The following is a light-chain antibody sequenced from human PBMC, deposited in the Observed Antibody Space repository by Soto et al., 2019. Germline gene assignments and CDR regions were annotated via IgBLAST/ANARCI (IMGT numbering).Light chain of an antibody. V-gene: IGKV3D-20*01. CDR1: QTVRSSY. J-gene: IGKJ1*01. CDR2: DAS. CDR3: QQYGSSRT. Sequence: EILLTQSPATLPLSPGERATLSCWASQTVRSSYLAWYRQKPGLAPPLLIYDASSRAAGIPDRLSGSGSGTDFTLTISRLEPEDFAVYYCQQYGSSRTFGQGTKVDIK.